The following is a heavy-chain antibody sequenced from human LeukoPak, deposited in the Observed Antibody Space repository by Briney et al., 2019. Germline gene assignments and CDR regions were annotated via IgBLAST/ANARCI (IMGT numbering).Heavy chain of an antibody. CDR3: ARHCLSGCNDRDCYTSFYYYGMDV. CDR1: GYTFPNYW. J-gene: IGHJ6*02. Sequence: GDSLRISCKGSGYTFPNYWIGWVRQMPGQGLEWMGIIFPDDSNIGYSPSFQGQVTMSIDNSISTAYLQWSSLKASDTAMYYCARHCLSGCNDRDCYTSFYYYGMDVWGQGTTVIVSS. D-gene: IGHD3-22*01. CDR2: IFPDDSNI. V-gene: IGHV5-51*01.